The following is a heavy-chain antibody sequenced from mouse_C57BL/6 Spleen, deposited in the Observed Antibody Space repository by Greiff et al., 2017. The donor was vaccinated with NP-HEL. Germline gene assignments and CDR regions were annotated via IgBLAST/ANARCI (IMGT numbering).Heavy chain of an antibody. D-gene: IGHD1-1*01. CDR3: TKGDYGSSHWYFDV. Sequence: EVQLQQSGAELVRPGASVKLSCTASGFNIKDYYMHWVKQRPEQGLEWIGRIDPEDGDTEYAPKFQGKATMTADTSSNTAYLQLSSLTSEDTAVDYCTKGDYGSSHWYFDVWGTGTTVTVSS. CDR2: IDPEDGDT. V-gene: IGHV14-1*01. CDR1: GFNIKDYY. J-gene: IGHJ1*03.